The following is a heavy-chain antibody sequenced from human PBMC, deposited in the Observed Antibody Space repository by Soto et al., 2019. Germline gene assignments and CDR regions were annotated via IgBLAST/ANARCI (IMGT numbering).Heavy chain of an antibody. D-gene: IGHD3-3*01. CDR2: INHSGST. J-gene: IGHJ6*02. V-gene: IGHV4-34*01. CDR1: GGSFSGYY. CDR3: ARGLGPYYGFWSGDSYYGMDV. Sequence: SETLSLTCAVYGGSFSGYYWSWIRQPPGKGLEWIGEINHSGSTNYNPSLKSRVTISVDTSKNQFSLKLSSVTAADTVVYYCARGLGPYYGFWSGDSYYGMDVWGQGTSVTVSS.